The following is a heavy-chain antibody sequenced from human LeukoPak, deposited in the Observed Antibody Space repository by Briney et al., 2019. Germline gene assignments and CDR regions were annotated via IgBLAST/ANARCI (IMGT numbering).Heavy chain of an antibody. CDR3: ARASLMVYAPNDY. D-gene: IGHD2-8*01. V-gene: IGHV3-11*01. CDR1: GFTLSDYY. J-gene: IGHJ4*02. Sequence: GGSLRLSCAASGFTLSDYYMNWIRQAPGKGLEWVSYISSSGSTIYYADSVKGRFTISRDNAKNSLYLQMNSLRAEDTAVYYCARASLMVYAPNDYWGQGTLVTVSS. CDR2: ISSSGSTI.